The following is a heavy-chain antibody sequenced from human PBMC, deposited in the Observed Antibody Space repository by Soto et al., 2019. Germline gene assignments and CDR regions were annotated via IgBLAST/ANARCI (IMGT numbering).Heavy chain of an antibody. CDR3: AKPFDTGWTRPDY. CDR2: ISGSGGST. J-gene: IGHJ4*02. V-gene: IGHV3-23*01. CDR1: GFTFSNCA. D-gene: IGHD3-9*01. Sequence: EVQLLESGGGLVQPGGSLRLSCAASGFTFSNCAMTWVRQAPGKGLEWVSAISGSGGSTYYAGSVKGRFTISRDNSKNTLYLQMNSLRAEDTAVYYCAKPFDTGWTRPDYWGKGTLVTVSS.